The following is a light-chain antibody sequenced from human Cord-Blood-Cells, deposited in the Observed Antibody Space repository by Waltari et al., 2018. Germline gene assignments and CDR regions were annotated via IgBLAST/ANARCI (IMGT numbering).Light chain of an antibody. CDR3: QQRSNWQIT. J-gene: IGKJ5*01. V-gene: IGKV3-11*01. CDR2: DAS. CDR1: QSVSSY. Sequence: EIVLTQSPATLSLSPGERATLSCRASQSVSSYLAWYPQKPGQAPRLLIYDASNRATGIPARFSGSGSGTDFTLTISSLEPEDFAVYYCQQRSNWQITFGQGTRLEIK.